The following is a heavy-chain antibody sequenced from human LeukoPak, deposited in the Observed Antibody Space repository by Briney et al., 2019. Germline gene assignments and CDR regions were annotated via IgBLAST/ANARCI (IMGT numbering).Heavy chain of an antibody. CDR1: GIAFGNNW. CDR2: INSDGGGA. Sequence: GGSLRLSCAASGIAFGNNWMHWVRQGPGKGLVWISRINSDGGGAIYADSVKGRFTVSRDNAKNTLYLQMNSLRAENTAVYYCARDVPHNWFDTWGQGTLVTVSS. V-gene: IGHV3-74*01. CDR3: ARDVPHNWFDT. J-gene: IGHJ5*02.